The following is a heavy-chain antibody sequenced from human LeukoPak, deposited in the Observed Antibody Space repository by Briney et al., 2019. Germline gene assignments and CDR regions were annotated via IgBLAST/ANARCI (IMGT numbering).Heavy chain of an antibody. V-gene: IGHV4-34*01. Sequence: SETLSLTCAVYGGSFSGYYWSWIRQPPGKGLEWIGEINHSGSTNYNPSLKSRVTISVDTSKNQFSLKLSSVTAADTAVYYCARSRGSGYSYGDFDYWGQGTLVTVSS. CDR3: ARSRGSGYSYGDFDY. CDR1: GGSFSGYY. J-gene: IGHJ4*02. D-gene: IGHD5-18*01. CDR2: INHSGST.